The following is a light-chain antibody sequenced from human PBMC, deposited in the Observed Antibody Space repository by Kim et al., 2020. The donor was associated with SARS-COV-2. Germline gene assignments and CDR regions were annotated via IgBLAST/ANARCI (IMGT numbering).Light chain of an antibody. CDR2: YSS. Sequence: SVGDKVTISCQASHDISNYLNWYQEKRRRAPKALSYYSSKLETGVPSRFRGSGAGAEFTFTISTPEPGDIAILYRQQDDTLLALNFGGGAQVDIK. J-gene: IGKJ4*01. CDR1: HDISNY. V-gene: IGKV1-33*01. CDR3: QQDDTLLALN.